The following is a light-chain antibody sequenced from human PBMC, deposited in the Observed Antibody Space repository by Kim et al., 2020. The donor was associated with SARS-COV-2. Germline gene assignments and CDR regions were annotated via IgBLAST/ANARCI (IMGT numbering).Light chain of an antibody. CDR3: SSYTGSNNWV. J-gene: IGLJ3*02. Sequence: GQSVTIACTGASSDVGGYKYVYWYQQHPGKAPKLMIYEVSKRPSGVPDRFSGSKSGNTASLTVSGLQAEDEADYYCSSYTGSNNWVFGGGTQLTVL. V-gene: IGLV2-8*01. CDR1: SSDVGGYKY. CDR2: EVS.